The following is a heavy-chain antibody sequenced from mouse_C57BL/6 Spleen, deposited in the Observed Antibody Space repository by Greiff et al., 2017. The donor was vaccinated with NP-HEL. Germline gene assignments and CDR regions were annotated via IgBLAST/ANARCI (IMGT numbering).Heavy chain of an antibody. CDR1: GYTFTSYW. J-gene: IGHJ4*01. CDR3: ARASSGYPDYYAMDY. V-gene: IGHV1-52*01. CDR2: IDPSDSET. D-gene: IGHD3-2*02. Sequence: QVQLQQPGAELVRPGSSVKLSCKASGYTFTSYWMHWVKQRPIQGLEWIGNIDPSDSETHYNQKFKDKATLTVDESSSTAYMQLSSLTSEDSAVYYCARASSGYPDYYAMDYWGQGTSVTVSS.